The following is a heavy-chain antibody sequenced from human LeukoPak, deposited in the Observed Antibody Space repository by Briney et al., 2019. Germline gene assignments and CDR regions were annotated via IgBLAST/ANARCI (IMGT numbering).Heavy chain of an antibody. CDR1: GGSISSYY. V-gene: IGHV4-59*01. J-gene: IGHJ3*02. Sequence: SETLSLSCTVSGGSISSYYWSWSRQPPGKGLEWIGYIYYSGSTNYNPSLKSRVTITVHTSKNQFTLKLSSVTAADTAVYYCARVGYCSSTSCAKNAFDIWGQGTMVTVSS. CDR2: IYYSGST. CDR3: ARVGYCSSTSCAKNAFDI. D-gene: IGHD2-2*01.